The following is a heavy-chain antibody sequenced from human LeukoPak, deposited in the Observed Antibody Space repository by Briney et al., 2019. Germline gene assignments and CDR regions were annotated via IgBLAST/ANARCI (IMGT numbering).Heavy chain of an antibody. D-gene: IGHD5-12*01. J-gene: IGHJ3*02. V-gene: IGHV4-4*07. CDR3: ARHWVGYDSYSFDI. CDR2: IYTSGST. CDR1: GGSISSYY. Sequence: PSETLSLTCTVSGGSISSYYWSWIRQPAGKGLEWIGRIYTSGSTNYNPSLKSRVTMSVDTSKNQFSLKLSSVTAADTAVYYCARHWVGYDSYSFDIWGQGTMVTVSS.